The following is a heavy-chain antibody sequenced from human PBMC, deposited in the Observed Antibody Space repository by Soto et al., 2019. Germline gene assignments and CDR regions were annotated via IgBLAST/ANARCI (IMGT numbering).Heavy chain of an antibody. J-gene: IGHJ5*02. D-gene: IGHD6-13*01. CDR3: FRLSGSWQSWFYL. V-gene: IGHV4-31*03. CDR1: GGSISSKDFY. Sequence: SETLSLTCIVSGGSISSKDFYWSWILQHPGKGLEWIGYIYYSGNTYYNPSLKSRVTILVDTSKNQFSLKVSSVTAADTAVYYCFRLSGSWQSWFYLWGQGTLVIVAS. CDR2: IYYSGNT.